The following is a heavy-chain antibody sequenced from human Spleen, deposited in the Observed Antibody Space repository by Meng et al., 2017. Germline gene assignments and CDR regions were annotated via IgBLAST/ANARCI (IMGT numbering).Heavy chain of an antibody. Sequence: GQLQQWGAGLLKPSETLSLTCAVYGGSFSGYYWSWIRQPPGKGLEWIGEINHSGSTNYNPSLKSRVTISVDTSKNQFSLKLSSVTAADTAVYYCARGPTTMAHDFDYWGQGTLVTVFS. V-gene: IGHV4-34*01. D-gene: IGHD4-11*01. CDR1: GGSFSGYY. CDR2: INHSGST. CDR3: ARGPTTMAHDFDY. J-gene: IGHJ4*02.